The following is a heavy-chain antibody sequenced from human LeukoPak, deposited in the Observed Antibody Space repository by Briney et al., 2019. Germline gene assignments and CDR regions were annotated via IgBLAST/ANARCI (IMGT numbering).Heavy chain of an antibody. V-gene: IGHV1-69*05. CDR3: ARDLDDGYSSSHWFDP. D-gene: IGHD6-6*01. J-gene: IGHJ5*02. CDR1: GGTFSSYA. Sequence: SVKVSCKASGGTFSSYAISWVRQAPGQGLEWMGGIIPIFGTANYAQKFQGRVTITTDESTSTAYMELSSLRSEDTGVYYCARDLDDGYSSSHWFDPWGQGTLVTVSS. CDR2: IIPIFGTA.